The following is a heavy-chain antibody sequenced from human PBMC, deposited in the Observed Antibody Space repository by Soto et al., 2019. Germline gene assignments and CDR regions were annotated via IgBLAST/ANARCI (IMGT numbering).Heavy chain of an antibody. Sequence: SETLSLTCTVSGGSISRYYGSWVRQPPGKGLEWIGYIYDSGSTNYNPSLKSRVTISVDTSKNQFSLKLSSVTAADTAVYYCASRIAVAGSYYYYGMDVWGQGTTVTVSS. CDR3: ASRIAVAGSYYYYGMDV. CDR2: IYDSGST. CDR1: GGSISRYY. V-gene: IGHV4-59*01. J-gene: IGHJ6*02. D-gene: IGHD6-19*01.